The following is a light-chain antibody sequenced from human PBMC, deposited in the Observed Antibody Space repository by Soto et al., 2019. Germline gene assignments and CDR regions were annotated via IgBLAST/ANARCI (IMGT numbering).Light chain of an antibody. J-gene: IGLJ1*01. CDR1: SSNIGAGYD. CDR3: QSYDSSLSGSRV. CDR2: GNS. V-gene: IGLV1-40*01. Sequence: QSLLTQPPSLSGAPGQWVTISCTGNSSNIGAGYDVHWYQQLPGTAPKLLIYGNSNRPSGVPDRFSGSKSGTSASLAITGLQAEDEADYYCQSYDSSLSGSRVFGTGSKVTV.